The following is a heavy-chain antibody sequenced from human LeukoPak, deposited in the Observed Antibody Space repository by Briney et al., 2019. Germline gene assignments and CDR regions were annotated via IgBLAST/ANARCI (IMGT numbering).Heavy chain of an antibody. Sequence: PSETLSLTCTVSGGSISSGGYHWTWIRQPAGKGLEWIGRIYTSGSTNYNASLKSRVTISVDTSKNQFSLKLSSVTAADTAVYYCARRPQDGALFDYWGQGTLVTVSS. CDR3: ARRPQDGALFDY. V-gene: IGHV4-61*02. J-gene: IGHJ4*02. CDR2: IYTSGST. CDR1: GGSISSGGYH.